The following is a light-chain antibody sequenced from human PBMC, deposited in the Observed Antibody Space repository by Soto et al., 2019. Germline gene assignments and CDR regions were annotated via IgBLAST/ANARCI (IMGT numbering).Light chain of an antibody. CDR3: QQYYSCPPSFT. CDR1: QDISNS. CDR2: SAS. J-gene: IGKJ3*01. V-gene: IGKV1-8*01. Sequence: AIRMTQSPSSFSASTGDRVTITCRASQDISNSLAWYQQKPGKAPNLLIYSASTLQSGVPSRFSGSGSGTDFTLTISGLQSEDFATYYCQQYYSCPPSFTFGPGTKVEI.